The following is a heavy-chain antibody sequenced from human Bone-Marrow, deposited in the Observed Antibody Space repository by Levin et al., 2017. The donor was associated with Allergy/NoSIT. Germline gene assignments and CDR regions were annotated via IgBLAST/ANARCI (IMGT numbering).Heavy chain of an antibody. D-gene: IGHD2-2*01. V-gene: IGHV4-59*01. J-gene: IGHJ6*02. CDR2: IHYSGNT. CDR1: GGAISSYY. CDR3: ARGLSSWSQEYYYYGMDV. Sequence: ETLSLTCTVSGGAISSYYWSWIRQPPGKGLEWIGYIHYSGNTNYNPSLNNRGTISVDTSKNEFSLRLSSVTAADTAVYYCARGLSSWSQEYYYYGMDVWGQGTTVTVSS.